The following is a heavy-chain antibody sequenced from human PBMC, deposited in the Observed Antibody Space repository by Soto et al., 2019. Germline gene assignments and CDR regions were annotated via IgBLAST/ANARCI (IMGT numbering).Heavy chain of an antibody. D-gene: IGHD5-12*01. Sequence: GASVKVSCKASGFTFTSSAVQWVRQARGQRLEWIGWIVVGNGNTNYAQKFQERVTITRDMSTSTAYMELSSLRSEDTAVYYCAVGYSDYDFAVAGGYYYGMDVWGQGTTVTVSS. V-gene: IGHV1-58*01. CDR3: AVGYSDYDFAVAGGYYYGMDV. CDR2: IVVGNGNT. CDR1: GFTFTSSA. J-gene: IGHJ6*02.